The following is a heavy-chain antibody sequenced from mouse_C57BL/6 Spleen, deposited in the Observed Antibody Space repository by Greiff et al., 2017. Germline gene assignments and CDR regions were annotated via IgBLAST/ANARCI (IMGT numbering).Heavy chain of an antibody. V-gene: IGHV5-9*01. D-gene: IGHD1-1*01. CDR3: ARQGYYGSSSHYYAMDY. CDR1: GFTFSSYT. J-gene: IGHJ4*01. CDR2: ISGGGGNT. Sequence: EVQGVESGGGLVKPGGSLKLSCAASGFTFSSYTMSWVRQTPEKRLEWVATISGGGGNTYYPDSVKGRFTISRDNAKNTLYLQLSSLRSEDTALYYCARQGYYGSSSHYYAMDYWGQGTSVTVSS.